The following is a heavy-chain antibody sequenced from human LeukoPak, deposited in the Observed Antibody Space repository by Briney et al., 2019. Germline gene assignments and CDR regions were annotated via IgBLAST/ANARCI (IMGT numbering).Heavy chain of an antibody. CDR1: GFTFSTYA. D-gene: IGHD3-3*01. J-gene: IGHJ4*02. V-gene: IGHV3-23*01. Sequence: GESLRLSCAASGFTFSTYAMSWVRQAPGKGLEWVSAISGNGDSTYYTDSVKGRFTISRDNSKNTLYLQMNSLRAEDTALYYCAKAVDDLTNLHYWGQGTLVTVSS. CDR2: ISGNGDST. CDR3: AKAVDDLTNLHY.